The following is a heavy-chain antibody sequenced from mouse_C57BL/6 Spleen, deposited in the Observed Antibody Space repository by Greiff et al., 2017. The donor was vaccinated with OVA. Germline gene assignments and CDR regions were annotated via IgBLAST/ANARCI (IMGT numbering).Heavy chain of an antibody. Sequence: QVQLQQSGAELVRPGTSVKVSCKASGYAFTNYLIEWVKQRPGQGLEWIGVINPGGGGTNYNEKFKGKATLTADKSSSTAYMQLSRLTSEDSAVYFCARSDYGNWYFDVWGTGTTVTVSS. D-gene: IGHD2-1*01. CDR2: INPGGGGT. J-gene: IGHJ1*03. CDR1: GYAFTNYL. CDR3: ARSDYGNWYFDV. V-gene: IGHV1-54*01.